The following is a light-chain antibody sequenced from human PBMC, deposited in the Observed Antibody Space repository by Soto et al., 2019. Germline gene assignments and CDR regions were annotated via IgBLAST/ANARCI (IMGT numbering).Light chain of an antibody. CDR2: EVN. CDR1: SSDVGGYNY. J-gene: IGLJ1*01. CDR3: SSFTRSSTRV. Sequence: QSALTQPASVSGSPGQSITISCTGTSSDVGGYNYVSWFQQHPGKAPKLMIFEVNNRPSGVSDRLSGSKSGNTASLTISGLQPEDEADYYCSSFTRSSTRVFGSGTKVTVL. V-gene: IGLV2-14*01.